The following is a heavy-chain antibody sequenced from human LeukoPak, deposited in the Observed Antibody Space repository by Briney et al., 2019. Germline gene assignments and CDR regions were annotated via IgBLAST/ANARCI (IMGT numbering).Heavy chain of an antibody. CDR3: GRGPIQLWLHNGMDV. J-gene: IGHJ6*02. D-gene: IGHD5-18*01. CDR2: IRSKTYGGTT. CDR1: GFTFGDHA. V-gene: IGHV3-49*04. Sequence: GSLRLSCTGFGFTFGDHAMAWVRQAPEKGLEWVGFIRSKTYGGTTEYAASVKGGFTISRADSISIAYLQMNSLKTEDTAVYYCGRGPIQLWLHNGMDVWGQGTTVTVSS.